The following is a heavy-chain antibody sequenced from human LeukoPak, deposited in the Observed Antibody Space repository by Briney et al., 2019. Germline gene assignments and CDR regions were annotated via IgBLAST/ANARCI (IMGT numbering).Heavy chain of an antibody. CDR2: ISSNGDNT. J-gene: IGHJ4*02. V-gene: IGHV3-64D*06. Sequence: QPGGSLRLSCSVSGSTFSTYVMHWVRQAPGKGLEYVSAISSNGDNTYYADSVKGRFTISRDNSKNTLYLQMSSLRADDTAVYYCVRGTGYWGQGTLVTVSS. CDR3: VRGTGY. CDR1: GSTFSTYV.